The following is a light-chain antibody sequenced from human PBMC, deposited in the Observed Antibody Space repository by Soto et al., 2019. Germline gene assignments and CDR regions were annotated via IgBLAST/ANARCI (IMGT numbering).Light chain of an antibody. V-gene: IGKV1-27*01. CDR2: ATS. CDR1: QGIAPY. J-gene: IGKJ4*01. Sequence: DVQMTQSPSSLSAFLGDRATITCRASQGIAPYLAWFQKKPAKDPQLLIYATSTLQSGVPSRFSGSGSGTDFTLPINSLQPEDVATYYCQKYNSAALTCRGETNVDIK. CDR3: QKYNSAALT.